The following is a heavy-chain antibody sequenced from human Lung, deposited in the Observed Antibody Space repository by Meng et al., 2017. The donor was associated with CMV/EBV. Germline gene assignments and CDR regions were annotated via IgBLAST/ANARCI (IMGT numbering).Heavy chain of an antibody. D-gene: IGHD3-22*01. CDR2: INSDGSST. Sequence: GGSLRLXCAASGFTFSRYWMHWVRQAPGKGLVWVSRINSDGSSTSYADSVKGRFTISRDNAKNTLYLQMNSLRAEDTAVYYCARDCHPEGGYPSDAFDIWGKGTMVTVSS. CDR1: GFTFSRYW. J-gene: IGHJ3*02. V-gene: IGHV3-74*01. CDR3: ARDCHPEGGYPSDAFDI.